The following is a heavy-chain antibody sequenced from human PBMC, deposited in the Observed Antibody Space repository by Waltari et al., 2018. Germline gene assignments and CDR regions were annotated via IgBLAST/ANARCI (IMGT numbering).Heavy chain of an antibody. D-gene: IGHD2-8*01. CDR3: ARDAYCTNGVCYWGWFDP. J-gene: IGHJ5*02. CDR1: GGSISSYY. CDR2: IYYSGGT. Sequence: QVQLQESGPGLVKPSETLSLTCTVSGGSISSYYWSWIRQPPGKGLEWIGYIYYSGGTNYNPSLTSRVTISVDTSKNQFSLKLSSVTAADTAVYYCARDAYCTNGVCYWGWFDPWGQGTLVTVSS. V-gene: IGHV4-59*01.